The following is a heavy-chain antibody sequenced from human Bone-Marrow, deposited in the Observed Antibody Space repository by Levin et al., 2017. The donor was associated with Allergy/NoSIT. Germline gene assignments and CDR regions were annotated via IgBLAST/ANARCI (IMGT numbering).Heavy chain of an antibody. CDR3: AVSELMGVTAGFDI. CDR2: IYSGGST. J-gene: IGHJ3*02. CDR1: GILVTTKY. Sequence: GESLKISCVASGILVTTKYMTWVRQAPGKGLEWVSVIYSGGSTIYADSVKGRFTIPRDKSTNTVFLQMNTLRAEDTAVYYCAVSELMGVTAGFDIWGQGTMVTVSS. D-gene: IGHD3-10*01. V-gene: IGHV3-53*01.